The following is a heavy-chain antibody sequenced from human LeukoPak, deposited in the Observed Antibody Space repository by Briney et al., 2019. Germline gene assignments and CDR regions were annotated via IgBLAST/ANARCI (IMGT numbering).Heavy chain of an antibody. CDR2: VKEDGSEE. J-gene: IGHJ4*02. V-gene: IGHV3-7*01. CDR1: GFTFSSHS. D-gene: IGHD5/OR15-5a*01. CDR3: ARLLHYERSVYRPVDC. Sequence: GSLRLSCAASGFTFSSHSMSWVRQAPGKGLEWVANVKEDGSEENYVDSVKGRFTIPRDNAVKSLYLQMNSLRAEDTAVYFCARLLHYERSVYRPVDCWGQGALVAVSS.